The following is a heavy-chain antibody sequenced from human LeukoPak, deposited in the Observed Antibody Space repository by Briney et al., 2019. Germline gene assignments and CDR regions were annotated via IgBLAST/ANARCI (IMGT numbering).Heavy chain of an antibody. CDR2: ISAYNGNT. CDR1: GYTFTSYG. Sequence: ASVKVSCKASGYTFTSYGISWVRQAPGQGLEWMGWISAYNGNTNYAQKLQGRVTMTTDASTSTAYMELRSLRSDDTAVYYCARDSAAGTTYYYYGMDVWGQGTTVTVSS. D-gene: IGHD1-1*01. CDR3: ARDSAAGTTYYYYGMDV. V-gene: IGHV1-18*01. J-gene: IGHJ6*02.